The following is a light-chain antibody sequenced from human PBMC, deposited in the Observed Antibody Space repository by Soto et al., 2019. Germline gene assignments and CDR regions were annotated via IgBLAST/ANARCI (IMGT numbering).Light chain of an antibody. CDR1: SSDVGRYNY. CDR3: GSYTTTYVRI. CDR2: EVS. J-gene: IGLJ1*01. V-gene: IGLV2-14*01. Sequence: QSVLTQPASRSGSPGQSITISCTGTSSDVGRYNYVSWYQQHPGRAPKLIIYEVSNRPSGVSDRFSGSKSGTVASLTISGLQAADEADYYCGSYTTTYVRIFGTGTKLTVL.